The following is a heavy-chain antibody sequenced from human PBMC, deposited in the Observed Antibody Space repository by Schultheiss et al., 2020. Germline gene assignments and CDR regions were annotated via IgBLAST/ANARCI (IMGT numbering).Heavy chain of an antibody. CDR2: INHSGST. J-gene: IGHJ3*02. CDR3: ARWTTTVTDDAFDI. CDR1: GGSISSSSYY. V-gene: IGHV4-39*07. D-gene: IGHD4-17*01. Sequence: SETLSLTCTVSGGSISSSSYYWGWIRQPPGKGLEWIGEINHSGSTNYNPSLKSRVTISVDTSKNQFSLKLSSVTAADTAVYYCARWTTTVTDDAFDIWGQGTMVTVSS.